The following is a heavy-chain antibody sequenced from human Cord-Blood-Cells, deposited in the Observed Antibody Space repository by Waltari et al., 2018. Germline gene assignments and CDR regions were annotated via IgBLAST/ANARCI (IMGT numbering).Heavy chain of an antibody. Sequence: QVQLVQSGAEVKKPGASVKVSCKASGYTFTGYYMHWVRQAPGQGLEWMGWINPNSGGTKYAEKLQGRVTMTRDTSISTAYMELSRLRSDDTAVYYCARGNWNYELDWGQGTLVTVSS. CDR3: ARGNWNYELD. V-gene: IGHV1-2*02. CDR1: GYTFTGYY. CDR2: INPNSGGT. J-gene: IGHJ4*02. D-gene: IGHD1-7*01.